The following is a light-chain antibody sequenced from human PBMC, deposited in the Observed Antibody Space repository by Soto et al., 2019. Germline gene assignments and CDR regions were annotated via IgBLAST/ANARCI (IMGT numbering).Light chain of an antibody. CDR2: DVS. CDR3: SSYTSSSTAGV. CDR1: SSDVGGYNY. J-gene: IGLJ2*01. Sequence: QSALTQPASVSASPGQSITISCTGTSSDVGGYNYVSWYQQHPGKAPQLMIYDVSNRPSGVSNRFSGSQSGNTASLTISGLQAEDEADYYCSSYTSSSTAGVFGGGTQLTVL. V-gene: IGLV2-14*03.